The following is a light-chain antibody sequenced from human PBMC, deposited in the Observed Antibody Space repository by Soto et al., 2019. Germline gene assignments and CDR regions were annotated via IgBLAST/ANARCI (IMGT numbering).Light chain of an antibody. CDR2: AAS. CDR1: QGINID. CDR3: QQLDSIPFT. J-gene: IGKJ3*01. Sequence: DIQLTQSPSFLSASVGDRVTITCRASQGINIDLAWYQQTRGNAPRLLMYAASTLQSGVPSRFSGSGSGTGFTLTISSLQPEDFATYYCQQLDSIPFTFGPGTKVDF. V-gene: IGKV1-9*01.